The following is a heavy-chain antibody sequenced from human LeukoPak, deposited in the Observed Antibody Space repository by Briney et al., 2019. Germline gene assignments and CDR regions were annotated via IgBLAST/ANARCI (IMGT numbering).Heavy chain of an antibody. V-gene: IGHV1-69-2*01. CDR2: VDHEDGET. J-gene: IGHJ4*02. CDR3: ATGLLIDSSGRDFDY. D-gene: IGHD3-22*01. Sequence: ASVKVSCKVSGYTFTDYYMHWVQQAPGKGLEWIGLVDHEDGETIYAEKFQGRVTITADTSTDTAYMELSSLRSEDTAVYYCATGLLIDSSGRDFDYWGQGTLITVSS. CDR1: GYTFTDYY.